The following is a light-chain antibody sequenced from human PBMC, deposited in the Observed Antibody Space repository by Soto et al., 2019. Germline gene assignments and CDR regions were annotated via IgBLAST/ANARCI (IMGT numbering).Light chain of an antibody. V-gene: IGKV3-20*01. CDR2: GAS. J-gene: IGKJ3*01. CDR1: QSFSSSY. CDR3: QHYGSALFT. Sequence: EIVLTQSPGTLSLSPGERATLSCRASQSFSSSYLAWYQQKPGQAPRLLIYGASSRAPGIPDRFSGSGSGTDVTLTISSLEPEDFAVYYCQHYGSALFTFGPGTKVDVK.